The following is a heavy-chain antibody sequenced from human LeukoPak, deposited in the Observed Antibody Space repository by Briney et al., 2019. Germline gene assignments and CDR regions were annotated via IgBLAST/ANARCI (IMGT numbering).Heavy chain of an antibody. V-gene: IGHV1-69*05. CDR2: IIPIFGTA. CDR1: GGTFSSYS. Sequence: SVKVSCKASGGTFSSYSISWVRQAPGQGLEWIGGIIPIFGTANYAQKFQGRVTMTRNTSISTAYMELSSLRSEDTAVYYCSVRGVTNYYYYMDVWGKGTTVTISS. CDR3: SVRGVTNYYYYMDV. D-gene: IGHD3-10*01. J-gene: IGHJ6*03.